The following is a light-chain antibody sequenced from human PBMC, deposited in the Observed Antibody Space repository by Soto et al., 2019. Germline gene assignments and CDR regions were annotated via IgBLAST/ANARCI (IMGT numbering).Light chain of an antibody. J-gene: IGLJ1*01. CDR2: DNN. CDR1: RSKVGHNS. CDR3: GAWDDRLTVYV. V-gene: IGLV1-51*01. Sequence: QSVLTQPPSVCAASGREVTISWSGSRSKVGHNSVSWYQQLPGTAPKLLIYDNNERPSGIPARFSGSKSGTSATLGITGLHTADEADYYCGAWDDRLTVYVSGSETKVTVL.